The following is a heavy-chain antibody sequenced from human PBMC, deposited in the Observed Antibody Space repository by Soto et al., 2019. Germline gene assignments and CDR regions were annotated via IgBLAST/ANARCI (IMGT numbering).Heavy chain of an antibody. Sequence: SVTLSVTCRVAGGSISSYSSSWIRQPPGKGLEWIGYIYYSGSTNYNPSLKSRVTISVDTSKNQFSLKLSSVTAADTAVYYCARRYCSGGSCYWGSYYFDYWGQGTLVTVSS. V-gene: IGHV4-59*01. CDR2: IYYSGST. D-gene: IGHD2-15*01. J-gene: IGHJ4*02. CDR3: ARRYCSGGSCYWGSYYFDY. CDR1: GGSISSYS.